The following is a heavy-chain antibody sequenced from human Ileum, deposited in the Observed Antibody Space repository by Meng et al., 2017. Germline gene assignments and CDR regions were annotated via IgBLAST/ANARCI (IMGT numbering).Heavy chain of an antibody. Sequence: QVQLQESGPGLVKPSETPALTFSVSGASISSHYWTWIRQPPGKGLEYIGYIYYRGGASYNPSLRSRVTMSVDTSKNQFSLNLSSVTAADTAVYYCARLLDSSDWGWFDPWGQGTLVTVSS. J-gene: IGHJ5*02. CDR2: IYYRGGA. CDR3: ARLLDSSDWGWFDP. D-gene: IGHD3-22*01. CDR1: GASISSHY. V-gene: IGHV4-59*08.